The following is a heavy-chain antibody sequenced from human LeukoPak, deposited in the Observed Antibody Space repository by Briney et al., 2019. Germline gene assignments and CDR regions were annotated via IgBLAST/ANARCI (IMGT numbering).Heavy chain of an antibody. CDR3: AKSHDSSGSDY. CDR2: ISGSGGST. Sequence: GGSLRLSCAPSGFTFSSYWMHWVRQAPGEGLEWVSAISGSGGSTYYADSVKGQFPISRDNSKNTLYMQMNSLRAEDTAVYYCAKSHDSSGSDYWGQGTLVTVSS. D-gene: IGHD3-22*01. V-gene: IGHV3-23*01. J-gene: IGHJ4*02. CDR1: GFTFSSYW.